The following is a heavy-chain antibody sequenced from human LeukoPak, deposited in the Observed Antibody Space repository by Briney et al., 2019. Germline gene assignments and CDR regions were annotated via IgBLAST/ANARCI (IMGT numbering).Heavy chain of an antibody. D-gene: IGHD2-2*02. J-gene: IGHJ3*02. CDR2: IKQDGREK. V-gene: IGHV3-7*01. Sequence: GGSLRLPCAASGFTFTTFWMSWVRQAPGRGREGVANIKQDGREKCYVDSVKGRFTISRDNAKNSLFLQMNSLRAEDTAVYYCARGWGDCTTVSCYTGGDVFDMWGQGTMVTVSS. CDR1: GFTFTTFW. CDR3: ARGWGDCTTVSCYTGGDVFDM.